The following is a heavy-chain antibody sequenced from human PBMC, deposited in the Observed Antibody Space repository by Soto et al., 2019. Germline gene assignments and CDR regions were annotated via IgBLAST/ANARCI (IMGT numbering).Heavy chain of an antibody. CDR3: ARHNGPLYVGYYYDMDV. D-gene: IGHD3-16*01. CDR1: GGSISSHDYY. V-gene: IGHV4-30-4*01. J-gene: IGHJ6*02. CDR2: IHNSGIP. Sequence: PSETLSLTCTASGGSISSHDYYWSWIRQHPAKGLEWIGYIHNSGIPYYNPSLRSRVTISVDTSKNQFSLKLSSVTAADTAVYYCARHNGPLYVGYYYDMDVWGQGTTVTVSS.